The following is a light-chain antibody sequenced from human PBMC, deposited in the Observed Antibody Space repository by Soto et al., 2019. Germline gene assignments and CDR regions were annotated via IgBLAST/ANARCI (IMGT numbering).Light chain of an antibody. CDR3: QQYNSYSQT. CDR2: KAS. Sequence: DIQMTQSPSTLSASVGDRVTITCRASQSISSWLAWYQQKPGKAPKLLIYKASSLESGVPSRFSGSGSGTEFTLTISSLQPDDFATYYCQQYNSYSQTLGQGTKVEIK. CDR1: QSISSW. V-gene: IGKV1-5*03. J-gene: IGKJ1*01.